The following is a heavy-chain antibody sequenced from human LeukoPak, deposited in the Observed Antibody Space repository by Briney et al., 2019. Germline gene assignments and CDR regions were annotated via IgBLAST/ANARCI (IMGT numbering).Heavy chain of an antibody. CDR2: ISGSGGST. J-gene: IGHJ4*02. Sequence: GGSLRLSCAASGFTFSSYAMSWVRQAPGKGLEWVSAISGSGGSTYYADSVKGRFTISRDNSKNTLYLQMNSLRAEDTAVCYCAKRVDDFWSGYKNPAQRPDYWGQGTLVTVSS. D-gene: IGHD3-3*01. V-gene: IGHV3-23*01. CDR1: GFTFSSYA. CDR3: AKRVDDFWSGYKNPAQRPDY.